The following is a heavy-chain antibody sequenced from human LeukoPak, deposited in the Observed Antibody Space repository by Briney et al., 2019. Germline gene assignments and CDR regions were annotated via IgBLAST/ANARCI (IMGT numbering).Heavy chain of an antibody. CDR3: ARAYYARGAFYYGMDV. D-gene: IGHD3-22*01. Sequence: QTGGSLRLSCAASGFTFSSYAMHWVRQAPGKGLEWVAVIPYDGSNKYYADSVKGRFTISRDNSTNTLYLQMNSLRAEDTAVYYCARAYYARGAFYYGMDVWGQGTTVTVSS. CDR1: GFTFSSYA. CDR2: IPYDGSNK. J-gene: IGHJ6*02. V-gene: IGHV3-30-3*01.